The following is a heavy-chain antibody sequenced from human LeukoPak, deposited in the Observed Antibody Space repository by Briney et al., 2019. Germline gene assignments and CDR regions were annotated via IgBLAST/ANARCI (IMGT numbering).Heavy chain of an antibody. Sequence: SVKVSCKASGGTFSSYAISWVRQAPGQGLEWMGRIIPILGIANYAQKFQGRVTITADKSTSTAYMELSSLRSEDPAVYYCARSSDYYDSSGPDYWGQGTLVTVSS. CDR2: IIPILGIA. V-gene: IGHV1-69*04. CDR3: ARSSDYYDSSGPDY. D-gene: IGHD3-22*01. J-gene: IGHJ4*02. CDR1: GGTFSSYA.